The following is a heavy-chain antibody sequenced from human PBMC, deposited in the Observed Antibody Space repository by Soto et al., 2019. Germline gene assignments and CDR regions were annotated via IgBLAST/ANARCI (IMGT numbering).Heavy chain of an antibody. D-gene: IGHD3-10*01. J-gene: IGHJ5*02. CDR3: ARDWDSSGLFDP. V-gene: IGHV4-59*01. CDR2: ISYSGST. Sequence: SETLSLTCSVSGASITAYYWSWIRQPPGKGLEWIGSISYSGSTKYNPSLESRVMISLDTSKNQFSLRLTSVTAADTALYYCARDWDSSGLFDPWGQGALVTVSS. CDR1: GASITAYY.